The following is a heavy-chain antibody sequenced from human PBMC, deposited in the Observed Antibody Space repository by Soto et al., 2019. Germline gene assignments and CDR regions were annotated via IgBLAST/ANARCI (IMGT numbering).Heavy chain of an antibody. V-gene: IGHV1-18*01. D-gene: IGHD1-26*01. CDR2: ISAYNGNT. Sequence: VKVSCKASGYTFTSYGISWVRQAPGQGLEWMGWISAYNGNTNYAQKLQGRVTMTTDTSTSTAYMELRRLRSDDTAVYYCARGGEGGSSPYSGMAVWGQGTTVTSSS. CDR3: ARGGEGGSSPYSGMAV. J-gene: IGHJ6*02. CDR1: GYTFTSYG.